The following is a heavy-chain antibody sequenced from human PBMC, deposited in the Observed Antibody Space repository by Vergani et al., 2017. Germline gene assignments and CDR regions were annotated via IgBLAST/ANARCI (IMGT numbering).Heavy chain of an antibody. CDR2: INPNTGGT. V-gene: IGHV1-2*02. J-gene: IGHJ6*02. Sequence: QVQLVQSGAEVKKSVASVKVSCKASGDTFSDYYIHWVRQAPGQGLEWMAWINPNTGGTNYAQKFQGRVTMTRDTSISTAYMELSRLTSDDTAVYYCARELAAVSYYYGMDVWGQGTTVTVSS. D-gene: IGHD6-13*01. CDR1: GDTFSDYY. CDR3: ARELAAVSYYYGMDV.